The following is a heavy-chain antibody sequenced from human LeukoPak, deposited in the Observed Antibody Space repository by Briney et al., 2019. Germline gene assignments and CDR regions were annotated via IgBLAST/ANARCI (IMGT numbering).Heavy chain of an antibody. Sequence: SVKVSCKASGYTFTSYAMNWVRQAPGQGLEWMGGIIPIFGTANYAQKFQGRVTITADKSTSTAYMELSSLRSEDTAVYYCARVYYYYDSSGYYFQGGLRQFDYWGQGTLVTVSS. CDR3: ARVYYYYDSSGYYFQGGLRQFDY. V-gene: IGHV1-69*06. D-gene: IGHD3-22*01. CDR2: IIPIFGTA. CDR1: GYTFTSYA. J-gene: IGHJ4*02.